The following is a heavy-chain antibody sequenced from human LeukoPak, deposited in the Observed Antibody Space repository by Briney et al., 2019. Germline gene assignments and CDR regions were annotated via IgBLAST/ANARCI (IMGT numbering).Heavy chain of an antibody. CDR1: GFTFSSYA. Sequence: GGSLRLSCAASGFTFSSYAMSWVRQAPGKGPEWVSAISGSGGSTYYADSVKGRFTISRDNSKNTLYLQMNSLRAEDTAVYYCAKDRPYTTITIFGVVISRSFDYWGQGTLVTVSS. J-gene: IGHJ4*02. D-gene: IGHD3-3*01. V-gene: IGHV3-23*01. CDR3: AKDRPYTTITIFGVVISRSFDY. CDR2: ISGSGGST.